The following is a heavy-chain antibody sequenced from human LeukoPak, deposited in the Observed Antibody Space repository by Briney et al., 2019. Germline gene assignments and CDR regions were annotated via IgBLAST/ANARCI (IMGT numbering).Heavy chain of an antibody. D-gene: IGHD3-10*01. CDR2: IYYSGST. CDR3: ARAYGSGTFGY. CDR1: GVSISTDTFY. Sequence: SETLPLTCTVSGVSISTDTFYWSWIRQPPGKGLEWIGYIYYSGSTNYNPSLKSRVTISVDTSKNQFSLKLSSVTAADTAVYYCARAYGSGTFGYWGQGTLVTVSS. J-gene: IGHJ4*02. V-gene: IGHV4-61*01.